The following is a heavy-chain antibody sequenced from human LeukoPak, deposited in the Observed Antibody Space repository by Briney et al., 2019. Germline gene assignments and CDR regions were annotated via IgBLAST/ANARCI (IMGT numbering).Heavy chain of an antibody. V-gene: IGHV3-20*04. CDR2: INWNGGST. J-gene: IGHJ3*02. D-gene: IGHD2-15*01. CDR3: ARARYCSGGSCPPFAFDI. Sequence: PGGSLRLSCAASGFTFDDYGMSWVRQAPGKGLEWVSGINWNGGSTGYADSVKGRFTISRDNAKNSLYLQMNSLRAEDTALYYCARARYCSGGSCPPFAFDIWGQGTMVTVSS. CDR1: GFTFDDYG.